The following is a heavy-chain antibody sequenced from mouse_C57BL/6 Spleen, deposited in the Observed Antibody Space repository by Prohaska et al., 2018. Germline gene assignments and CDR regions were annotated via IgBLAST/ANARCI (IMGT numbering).Heavy chain of an antibody. J-gene: IGHJ2*01. CDR1: GYTFTSNW. V-gene: IGHV1-55*01. D-gene: IGHD2-5*01. CDR2: IYPGRGST. Sequence: QVQLQQPGAELVKPGASVKMSCKASGYTFTSNWITWVKQRPGHGLEWIGDIYPGRGSTNYNEKFKSKAKLTVDTSSSTAYMQLSILTSEDSAVYYCARAKSNYLFDYWGQGTTLTVSS. CDR3: ARAKSNYLFDY.